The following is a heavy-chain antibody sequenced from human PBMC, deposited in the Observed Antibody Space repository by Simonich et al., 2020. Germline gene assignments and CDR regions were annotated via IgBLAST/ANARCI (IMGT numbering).Heavy chain of an antibody. D-gene: IGHD1-1*01. Sequence: EVQLVQLGAELKKPGGSLKTSCKGSGYGFTSYWIGWVRRLPGKGLEWMWIIYPGDSDTRYSPSFQGQVTISADKSISTAYLQWSSLKASDTAMYYCARQLNDFDIWGQGTMVTVSS. V-gene: IGHV5-51*01. J-gene: IGHJ3*02. CDR2: IYPGDSDT. CDR1: GYGFTSYW. CDR3: ARQLNDFDI.